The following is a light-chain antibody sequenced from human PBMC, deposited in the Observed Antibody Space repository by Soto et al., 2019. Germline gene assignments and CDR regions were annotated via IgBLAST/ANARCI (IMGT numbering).Light chain of an antibody. CDR2: EVS. CDR3: NSYAGDIIRFV. CDR1: SSDVGAYKY. Sequence: QSVLTQPASVSGSPGQSVTISCTGTSSDVGAYKYVSWYQQHPGKAPKLMIYEVSNRPSGVSNRLSGSKSGNTASLTISGLQADDEADYYCNSYAGDIIRFVFGTGTKVTV. J-gene: IGLJ1*01. V-gene: IGLV2-14*01.